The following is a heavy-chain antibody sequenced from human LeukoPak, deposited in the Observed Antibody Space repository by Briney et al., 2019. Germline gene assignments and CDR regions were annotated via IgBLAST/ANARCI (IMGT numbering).Heavy chain of an antibody. CDR1: RFIFSSYA. Sequence: GGSLRLSCAASRFIFSSYAMSWVRQAPGKGLEWVSTVSGGGGTTYYADSVKGRFTISRDNSKNTLFLQMNSLRAEDTAIYYCAKDMGYCSSATCYGLDYWGQGTLVTVSS. D-gene: IGHD2-2*01. CDR3: AKDMGYCSSATCYGLDY. CDR2: VSGGGGTT. J-gene: IGHJ4*02. V-gene: IGHV3-23*01.